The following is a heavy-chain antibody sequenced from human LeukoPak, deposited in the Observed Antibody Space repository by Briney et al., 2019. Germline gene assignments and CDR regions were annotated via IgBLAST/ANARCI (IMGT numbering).Heavy chain of an antibody. Sequence: GASVKVSCKASGGTFSSYAISWVRQAPGQGLEWMGRIIPILGIANYAQKFQGRVTITADKSTSTAYMELGSLRSEDTAVYYCAQKNECCSSTSCYYYYYGMDVWGQGTTVTVSS. CDR2: IIPILGIA. CDR1: GGTFSSYA. CDR3: AQKNECCSSTSCYYYYYGMDV. J-gene: IGHJ6*02. V-gene: IGHV1-69*04. D-gene: IGHD2-2*01.